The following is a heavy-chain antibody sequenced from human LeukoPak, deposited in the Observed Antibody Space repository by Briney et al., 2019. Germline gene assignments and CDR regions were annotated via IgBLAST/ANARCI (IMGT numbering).Heavy chain of an antibody. Sequence: XMXWXRQAPGKGREGVSAISGSGGSTYYADSVKGRFTISRDNSKNTLYLQMNSLRAEDTAVYYCAKDNTMVRGVEVFDYWGQGTLVTVSS. CDR3: AKDNTMVRGVEVFDY. J-gene: IGHJ4*02. V-gene: IGHV3-23*01. CDR1: X. CDR2: ISGSGGST. D-gene: IGHD3-10*01.